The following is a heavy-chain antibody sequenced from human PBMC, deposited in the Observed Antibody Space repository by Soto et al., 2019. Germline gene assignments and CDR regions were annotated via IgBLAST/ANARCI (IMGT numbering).Heavy chain of an antibody. V-gene: IGHV4-59*01. D-gene: IGHD6-25*01. Sequence: QVQLQESGPGLVEPSETLSLTCTVSGGSISTYYWSWIRQPPGKGLEWIGYIYYSGNTNYNPSLRSRVTISVDTSKNQFSLKLSSVTAADTAVYYCARDPSSGYNWFDFWGQGTLVTVSS. CDR2: IYYSGNT. CDR3: ARDPSSGYNWFDF. CDR1: GGSISTYY. J-gene: IGHJ5*01.